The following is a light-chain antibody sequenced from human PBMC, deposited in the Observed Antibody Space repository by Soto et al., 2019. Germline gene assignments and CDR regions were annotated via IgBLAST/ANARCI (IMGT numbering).Light chain of an antibody. J-gene: IGKJ3*01. Sequence: IVLTQSPGTLSLSPGERATLSCRASKSVGSNLAWYQQKPGQAPRLLIYSASSRTTGVADRFSGSGSGTDFTLTISRLEPEDFAVYYCHQYGNSRVTFGPGTKVDIK. CDR3: HQYGNSRVT. CDR1: KSVGSN. CDR2: SAS. V-gene: IGKV3-20*01.